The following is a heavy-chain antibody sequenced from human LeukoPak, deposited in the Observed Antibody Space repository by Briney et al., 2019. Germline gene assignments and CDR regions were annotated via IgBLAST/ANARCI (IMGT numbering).Heavy chain of an antibody. CDR2: MYYSGST. D-gene: IGHD2-2*02. CDR1: GGSIRISSYY. CDR3: VRHYVLLPAAIWFDP. Sequence: PSETLSLNCTVSGGSIRISSYYWGWIRQPPGKGLEWIGSMYYSGSTYYNPSLKSRVTISVDTSKNQFSLKLSSVTAADTAVYYCVRHYVLLPAAIWFDPWGQGTLVTVSS. J-gene: IGHJ5*02. V-gene: IGHV4-39*01.